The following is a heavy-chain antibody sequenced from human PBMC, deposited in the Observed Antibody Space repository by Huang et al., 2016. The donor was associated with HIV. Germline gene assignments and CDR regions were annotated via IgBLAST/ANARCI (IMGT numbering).Heavy chain of an antibody. Sequence: QVQLEQWGAGLLKPSETLSLTCAVYGGSFSGSFWNWIRQSPGKGLEWMGQINHAGVTDYHPSLKSLATISVDTSKNQFSLKLTSVTAADTAIYYCAREIMISFGGPFDSWGHGNLVTVSS. V-gene: IGHV4-34*02. D-gene: IGHD3-16*01. CDR1: GGSFSGSF. J-gene: IGHJ5*01. CDR2: INHAGVT. CDR3: AREIMISFGGPFDS.